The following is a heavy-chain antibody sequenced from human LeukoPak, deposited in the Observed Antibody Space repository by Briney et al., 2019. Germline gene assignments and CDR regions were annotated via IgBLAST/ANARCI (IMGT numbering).Heavy chain of an antibody. CDR3: AREGPYYYDSSGSSY. CDR1: GYTFTGYY. Sequence: ASVKVSCKASGYTFTGYYMHWVRQAPGQGLEWMGWISAYNGNTNYAQKLQGRVTMTTDTSTSTAYMELRSLRSDDTAVYYCAREGPYYYDSSGSSYWGQGTLVTVSS. CDR2: ISAYNGNT. V-gene: IGHV1-18*04. D-gene: IGHD3-22*01. J-gene: IGHJ4*02.